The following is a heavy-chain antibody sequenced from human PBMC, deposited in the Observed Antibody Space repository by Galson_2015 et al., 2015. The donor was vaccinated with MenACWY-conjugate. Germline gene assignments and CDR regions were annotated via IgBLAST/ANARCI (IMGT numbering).Heavy chain of an antibody. V-gene: IGHV1-18*01. Sequence: SVKVSCKASGYTFTTYGISWVRQAPGQGLEWMGWISANNGNTDYAQKFQGRVTMTTDTSTSTAYMELRSLRSDDTAVYYCAKGPTLALWGTVDYWGQGTLVTVSS. D-gene: IGHD3-10*01. J-gene: IGHJ4*02. CDR3: AKGPTLALWGTVDY. CDR1: GYTFTTYG. CDR2: ISANNGNT.